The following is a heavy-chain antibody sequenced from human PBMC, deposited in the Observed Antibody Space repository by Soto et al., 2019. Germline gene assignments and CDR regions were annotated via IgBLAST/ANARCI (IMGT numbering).Heavy chain of an antibody. CDR1: GVTFSSYA. CDR2: IIPIFGTA. CDR3: ARESRYCSGGSCYFLPGIDY. Sequence: QVQLVQSGAEVKKPGSSVKVSCKASGVTFSSYAISWVRQAPGQGLEWMGGIIPIFGTANYAQKFQGRVTITADESKSTAYMELSRLRSEDTSVYYCARESRYCSGGSCYFLPGIDYWGQGTLVTVSS. J-gene: IGHJ4*02. V-gene: IGHV1-69*12. D-gene: IGHD2-15*01.